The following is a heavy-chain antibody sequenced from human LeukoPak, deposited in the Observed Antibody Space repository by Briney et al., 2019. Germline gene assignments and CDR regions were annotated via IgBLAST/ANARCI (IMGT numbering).Heavy chain of an antibody. D-gene: IGHD5-18*01. CDR2: FDPEDGET. Sequence: ASVKVSCKIFGYTLTELSMHWVRQAPGKGREWMGGFDPEDGETIYAQKFQGRVTMTEDTSTDTAYMELSSLRSEDTAVYYCATAQGDTAMVTRWFDPWGQGTLVTVSS. V-gene: IGHV1-24*01. CDR1: GYTLTELS. J-gene: IGHJ5*02. CDR3: ATAQGDTAMVTRWFDP.